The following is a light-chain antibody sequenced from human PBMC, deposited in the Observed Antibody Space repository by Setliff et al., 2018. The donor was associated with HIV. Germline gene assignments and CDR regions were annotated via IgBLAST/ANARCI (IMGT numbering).Light chain of an antibody. J-gene: IGLJ1*01. V-gene: IGLV2-14*01. CDR3: FSYTSSGSYV. Sequence: QSVLTQPASVSGSPGQSITISCTGTSSDIGAYNYVSWYQQHPGKAPKLMIYDVSSRPSGVSNRFSGSKSGNTASLTISGLLAEDEADYYCFSYTSSGSYVFGTGTKVTV. CDR1: SSDIGAYNY. CDR2: DVS.